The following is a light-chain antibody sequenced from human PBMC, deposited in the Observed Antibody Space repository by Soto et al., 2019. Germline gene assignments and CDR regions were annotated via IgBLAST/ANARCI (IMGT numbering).Light chain of an antibody. J-gene: IGKJ4*01. Sequence: DIQMTQSPSTLSASVGDRVTITCRASQSISSWLAWYQQKPGKAPKLLIFDASSLESGTPSRFSGRRSGTHFTLTINGLQPDDFATYYCQQYDNYKPLTCGGGTKVDIK. CDR1: QSISSW. CDR3: QQYDNYKPLT. CDR2: DAS. V-gene: IGKV1-5*01.